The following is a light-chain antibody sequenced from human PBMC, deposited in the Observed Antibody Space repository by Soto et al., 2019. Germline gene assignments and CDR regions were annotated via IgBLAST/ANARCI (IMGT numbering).Light chain of an antibody. CDR1: QSIGSW. V-gene: IGKV1-5*03. CDR3: QQYNDFQYT. J-gene: IGKJ2*01. Sequence: DIQMTQSPSTLSASVGDGVTITCRASQSIGSWLAWYQQKPGKAPKLLIYKATNLQSGVPSRFSGSGSGTDFSLTISSLQPVDSAPYYCQQYNDFQYTFGQGTKLEI. CDR2: KAT.